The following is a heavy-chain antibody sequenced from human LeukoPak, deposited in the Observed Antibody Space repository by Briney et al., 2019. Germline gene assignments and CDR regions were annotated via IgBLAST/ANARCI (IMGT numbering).Heavy chain of an antibody. D-gene: IGHD3-22*01. V-gene: IGHV4-59*08. CDR2: IYYSGST. CDR3: ARLGGEDYDSSGYDY. CDR1: GGSFSSYY. J-gene: IGHJ4*02. Sequence: SETLSLTCAVYGGSFSSYYWSWIRQPPGKGLEWIGYIYYSGSTNYNPSLKSRVTISVDTSKNQFSLKLSSVTAADTAVYYCARLGGEDYDSSGYDYWGQGTLVTVSS.